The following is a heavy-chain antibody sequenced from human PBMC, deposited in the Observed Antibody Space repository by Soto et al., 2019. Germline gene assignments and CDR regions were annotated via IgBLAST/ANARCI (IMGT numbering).Heavy chain of an antibody. V-gene: IGHV1-46*02. CDR3: VGDGADVYTGFDY. D-gene: IGHD2-21*01. Sequence: QVQLEQSGAEVKKPGASVLVSCKTSGYSFNKYCMYWVRQAPGQGLEWMGRICPDGDTGYAQEFQGRVTMTRDSFATTLYLQMSRLRSEDTALYYCVGDGADVYTGFDYWGQGSLVTVSS. J-gene: IGHJ4*02. CDR2: ICPDGDT. CDR1: GYSFNKYC.